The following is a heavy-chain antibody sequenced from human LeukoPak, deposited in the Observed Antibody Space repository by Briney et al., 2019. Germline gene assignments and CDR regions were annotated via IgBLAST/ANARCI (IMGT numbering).Heavy chain of an antibody. Sequence: GGSLRLSCAASGFTVSSNSMSWVRQAPGKGLEWVSVIYSGGRTYHADSVKGRFTISRDNSKNTLYLQMNSPRAEDTAVYYCARDVGWNYFDCWGQGTLVTFSS. CDR1: GFTVSSNS. J-gene: IGHJ4*02. CDR3: ARDVGWNYFDC. D-gene: IGHD6-19*01. V-gene: IGHV3-66*01. CDR2: IYSGGRT.